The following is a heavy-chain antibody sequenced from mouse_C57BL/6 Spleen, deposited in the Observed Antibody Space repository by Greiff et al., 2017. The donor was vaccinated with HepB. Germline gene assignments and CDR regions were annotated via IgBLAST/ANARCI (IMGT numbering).Heavy chain of an antibody. CDR2: ISYDGSN. J-gene: IGHJ2*01. Sequence: VQLKESGPGLVKPSQSLSLTCSVTGYSITSGYYWNWIRQFPGNKLEWMGYISYDGSNNYNPSLKNRISITRDTSKNQFFLKLNSVTTEDTATYYCARGRTTGDYFDYWGQGTTLTVSS. V-gene: IGHV3-6*01. CDR3: ARGRTTGDYFDY. D-gene: IGHD1-1*01. CDR1: GYSITSGYY.